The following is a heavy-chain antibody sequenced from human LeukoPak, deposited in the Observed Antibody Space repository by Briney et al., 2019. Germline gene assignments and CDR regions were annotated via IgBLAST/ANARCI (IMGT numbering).Heavy chain of an antibody. CDR3: ASPPYYDILTEDAFDI. Sequence: GGSLSLSCAASGFTFSSYSMNWVRQAPGKGLEWVSSISSSSSYIYYADSVKGRFTISRDNAKNSLYLQMNSLRAEDTAVYYCASPPYYDILTEDAFDIWGQGTMVTVSS. D-gene: IGHD3-9*01. CDR2: ISSSSSYI. V-gene: IGHV3-21*01. J-gene: IGHJ3*02. CDR1: GFTFSSYS.